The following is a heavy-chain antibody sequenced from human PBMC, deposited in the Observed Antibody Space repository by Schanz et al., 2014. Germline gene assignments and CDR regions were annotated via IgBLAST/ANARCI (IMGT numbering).Heavy chain of an antibody. CDR1: GFTFTTFA. J-gene: IGHJ4*02. V-gene: IGHV3-23*01. D-gene: IGHD6-19*01. CDR2: ISDRGDGT. Sequence: EQVLESGGGFVQPGGSLRLSCATSGFTFTTFAMTWVRQAPGKGLEWVSGISDRGDGTNYGDSVRGRFTISRDNSRNTVCLQMNNVGVDDTATYYCVKTDAGWRFDYWGQGTLVIVSS. CDR3: VKTDAGWRFDY.